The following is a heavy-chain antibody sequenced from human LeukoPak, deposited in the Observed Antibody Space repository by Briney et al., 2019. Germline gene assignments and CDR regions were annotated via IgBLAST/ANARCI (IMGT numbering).Heavy chain of an antibody. CDR1: GGSISSSNYY. CDR2: IYTSGST. CDR3: ARGLSGSYYDY. Sequence: SETLSLTCTVSGGSISSSNYYWSWIRQPAGKGLEWIGRIYTSGSTNYNPSLKSRVTISVDTSKNQFSLKLSSVTAADTAVYYCARGLSGSYYDYWGQGTLVTVSS. J-gene: IGHJ4*02. D-gene: IGHD1-26*01. V-gene: IGHV4-61*02.